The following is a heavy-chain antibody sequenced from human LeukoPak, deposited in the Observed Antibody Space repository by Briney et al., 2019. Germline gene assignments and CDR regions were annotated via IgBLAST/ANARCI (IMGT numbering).Heavy chain of an antibody. V-gene: IGHV3-43D*03. CDR2: ISWDGGST. D-gene: IGHD6-19*01. Sequence: GGSLRLSCAASGFTFDDYAMHWVRQAPGKGLEWVSLISWDGGSTYYADSVKGRFTISRDNSKNSLYLQLNSLRAEDTALYYCAKDTRPLSGWYDYWGQGTLVTVSS. CDR3: AKDTRPLSGWYDY. J-gene: IGHJ4*02. CDR1: GFTFDDYA.